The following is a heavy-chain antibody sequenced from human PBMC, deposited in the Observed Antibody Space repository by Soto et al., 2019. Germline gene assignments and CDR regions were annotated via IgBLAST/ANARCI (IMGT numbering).Heavy chain of an antibody. CDR3: ARRSAARPNYYYGMDV. Sequence: GESLKISCKGSGYSFTSYWIGWVRQMPGKGLEWMGIIYPGDSDTRYSPSFQGQVTISADKSISTAYLQWSSLKASDTAMYYCARRSAARPNYYYGMDVWGQGTTVTVSS. CDR1: GYSFTSYW. J-gene: IGHJ6*02. CDR2: IYPGDSDT. V-gene: IGHV5-51*01. D-gene: IGHD6-6*01.